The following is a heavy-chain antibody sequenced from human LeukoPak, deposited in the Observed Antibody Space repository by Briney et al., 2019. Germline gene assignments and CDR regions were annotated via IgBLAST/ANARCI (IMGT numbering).Heavy chain of an antibody. J-gene: IGHJ4*02. CDR2: INSDGSST. CDR3: ARVGGQQLGKVDY. V-gene: IGHV3-74*01. CDR1: GFTFSSYW. D-gene: IGHD6-13*01. Sequence: GGSLRLSCAASGFTFSSYWMHWVRHAPGKGLVWVSRINSDGSSTSYADSVKGRFTISRDNAKNTLYLQMNSLRAEDTAAYYCARVGGQQLGKVDYWGQGTLVTVSS.